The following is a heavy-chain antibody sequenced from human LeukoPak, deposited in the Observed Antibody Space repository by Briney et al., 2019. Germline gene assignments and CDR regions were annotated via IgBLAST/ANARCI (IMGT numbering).Heavy chain of an antibody. V-gene: IGHV4-34*01. CDR2: INHSGNT. D-gene: IGHD5-12*01. Sequence: PSETLSLTCAVSSGPFTNYYWSWIRQPPGRGLEWIGEINHSGNTNNNPSLKSRITTTVDTSKNQFSLKLRSVTAADSAVYYCARGLYPGYPTDWGQGTLVTVSS. CDR1: SGPFTNYY. CDR3: ARGLYPGYPTD. J-gene: IGHJ4*02.